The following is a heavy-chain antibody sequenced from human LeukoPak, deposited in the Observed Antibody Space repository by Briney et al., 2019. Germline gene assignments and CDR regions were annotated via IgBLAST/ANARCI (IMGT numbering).Heavy chain of an antibody. CDR2: VYYNGIT. CDR3: ARPSGSRYCSGIAFLNSIDS. CDR1: GGSIKSNVYH. J-gene: IGHJ4*02. Sequence: PSETLSLTCTVSGGSIKSNVYHWGWIRQPPGEGVEWIGSVYYNGITYYNSSLKSRVTISADTSKNQFSLKLTSVTAADTAVYYCARPSGSRYCSGIAFLNSIDSWDPGTLVTVSS. D-gene: IGHD2-15*01. V-gene: IGHV4-39*01.